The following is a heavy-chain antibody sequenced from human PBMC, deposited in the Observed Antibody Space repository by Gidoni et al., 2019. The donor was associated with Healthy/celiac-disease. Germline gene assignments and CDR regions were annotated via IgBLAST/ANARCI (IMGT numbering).Heavy chain of an antibody. CDR3: TTGGDYGDYRGFDY. CDR1: GFTFSNAW. Sequence: EVQLVESGGGLVKPGGSLRLSCAASGFTFSNAWMSWVRQAPGKGLEWVGRIKSKTDGGTTDYAAPVKGRFTISGDDSKNTLYLQMNSLKTEDTAVYYCTTGGDYGDYRGFDYWGQGTLVTVSS. J-gene: IGHJ4*02. D-gene: IGHD4-17*01. V-gene: IGHV3-15*01. CDR2: IKSKTDGGTT.